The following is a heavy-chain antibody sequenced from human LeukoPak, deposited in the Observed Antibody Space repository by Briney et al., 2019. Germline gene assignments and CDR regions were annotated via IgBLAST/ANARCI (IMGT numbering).Heavy chain of an antibody. V-gene: IGHV4-39*07. CDR1: GGSISSSSYY. J-gene: IGHJ4*02. CDR3: ARGVGRLWFGELSRGADY. D-gene: IGHD3-10*01. Sequence: PSETLSLTCTVSGGSISSSSYYWGWIRQPPGKGLEWIGSIYYSGSTYYNPSLKSRVTISVDTSKNQFSLKLSSVTAADTAVYYCARGVGRLWFGELSRGADYWGQGTLVTVSS. CDR2: IYYSGST.